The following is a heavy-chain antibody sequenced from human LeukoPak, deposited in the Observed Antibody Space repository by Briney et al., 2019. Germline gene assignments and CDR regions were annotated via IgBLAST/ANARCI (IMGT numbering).Heavy chain of an antibody. Sequence: GGSLRLSCAASGFTFNKSWMSWVRQAPGKGPEWVANIKEDGTQKYYVDSVRGRFTISRDNAESTLYLQMNSLRAEDTAVYYCSSRLFDWGQGTLVTVSS. D-gene: IGHD6-25*01. V-gene: IGHV3-7*01. CDR1: GFTFNKSW. CDR3: SSRLFD. CDR2: IKEDGTQK. J-gene: IGHJ4*02.